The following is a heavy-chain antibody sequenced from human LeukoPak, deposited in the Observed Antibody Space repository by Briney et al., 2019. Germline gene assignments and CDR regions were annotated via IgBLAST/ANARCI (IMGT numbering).Heavy chain of an antibody. CDR1: GFTFSSYA. D-gene: IGHD6-13*01. Sequence: GGSLRLSCAASGFTFSSYAMSWVRQAPGKGLEWVSAISGSGGSTYYADSVKGRFTISRDNSKNTLYLQMNSLRAEDTAVYYCAKDLVAAAGTGEYFQHWGQGTLVTVSS. CDR2: ISGSGGST. J-gene: IGHJ1*01. V-gene: IGHV3-23*01. CDR3: AKDLVAAAGTGEYFQH.